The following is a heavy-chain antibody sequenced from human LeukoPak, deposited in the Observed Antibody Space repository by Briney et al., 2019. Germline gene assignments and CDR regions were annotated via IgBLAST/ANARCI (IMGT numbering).Heavy chain of an antibody. J-gene: IGHJ4*02. V-gene: IGHV4-59*01. D-gene: IGHD6-19*01. Sequence: SETLCLTCTVSGGSLSSGYWGWMRQSPGRGLEWIGYIHHSGTTKYNTSLKSRVTISVDTSKNQFSLRLSSVTAADTAVYYCTIGGGWLTDYWGQGSLVTVSS. CDR2: IHHSGTT. CDR1: GGSLSSGY. CDR3: TIGGGWLTDY.